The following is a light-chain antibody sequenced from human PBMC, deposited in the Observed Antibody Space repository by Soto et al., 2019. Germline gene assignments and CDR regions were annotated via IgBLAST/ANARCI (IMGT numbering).Light chain of an antibody. V-gene: IGKV3-20*01. CDR3: QQYGGSPLVT. CDR1: QSVNSNY. Sequence: EVVLTQSPGTLSLSPGERATLSCRASQSVNSNYLDSYQQKPGQAPRLLISGASSRATGIPDRFSGSGSGRDFTLTISSLEPEDFAVYYCQQYGGSPLVTFGGGTKVEIK. J-gene: IGKJ4*01. CDR2: GAS.